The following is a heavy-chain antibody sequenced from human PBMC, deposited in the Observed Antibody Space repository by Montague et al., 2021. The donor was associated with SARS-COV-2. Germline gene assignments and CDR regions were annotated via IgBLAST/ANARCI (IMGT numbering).Heavy chain of an antibody. V-gene: IGHV4-59*01. CDR1: FGSISTYY. D-gene: IGHD2-21*01. CDR3: ARQDAWAYCGGECCRGWFDS. J-gene: IGHJ5*01. CDR2: IFYNGST. Sequence: SETLSLTCTVSFGSISTYYWSWIRQPPGKGLEWIGFIFYNGSTKYNPSLKRRVSISLDTSKNQFSLKLSSVTAADTAVYYCARQDAWAYCGGECCRGWFDSWGQGTLVTVSS.